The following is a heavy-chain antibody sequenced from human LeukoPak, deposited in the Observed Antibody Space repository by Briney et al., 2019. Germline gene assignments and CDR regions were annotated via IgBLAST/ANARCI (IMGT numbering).Heavy chain of an antibody. D-gene: IGHD1-26*01. V-gene: IGHV3-30-3*01. Sequence: HPGRSLRLSCAASGFTFSSYAMHWVRQAPGKGLEWVAVISYDGSNKYYADSVKGRFTISRDNSKNTLYLQMNSLRAEDTAVYHCARDLTSGTALDYWGQGTLVTVSS. CDR2: ISYDGSNK. CDR1: GFTFSSYA. J-gene: IGHJ4*02. CDR3: ARDLTSGTALDY.